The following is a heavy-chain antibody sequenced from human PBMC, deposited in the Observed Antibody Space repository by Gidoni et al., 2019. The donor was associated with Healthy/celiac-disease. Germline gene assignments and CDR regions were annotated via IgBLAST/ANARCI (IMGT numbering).Heavy chain of an antibody. CDR1: GFTFGDDA. D-gene: IGHD2-8*01. J-gene: IGHJ4*02. CDR2: IVSKAYGGTT. CDR3: TRPLGYCTNGVCHFDY. Sequence: EVQLVEAGGGLVQPGRYLGLSCTASGFTFGDDAMSWFRQAPGKGLELVGFIVSKAYGGTTEYAASVKGGFTISRDDSKSIAYLQMNSLKTEDTAVYYCTRPLGYCTNGVCHFDYWGQGTLVTVSS. V-gene: IGHV3-49*03.